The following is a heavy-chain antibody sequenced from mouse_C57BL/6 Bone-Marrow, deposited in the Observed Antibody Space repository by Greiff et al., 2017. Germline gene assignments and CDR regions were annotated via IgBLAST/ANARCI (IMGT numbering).Heavy chain of an antibody. CDR2: IDPSDSYT. J-gene: IGHJ2*01. Sequence: VKLQQPGAELVMPGASVKLSCKASGYTFTSYWMHWVKQRPGQGLEWIGEIDPSDSYTNYNQKFKGKSTLTVDKSSSTAYMQLSSLTSEDSAVYYCARWLLHFDYWGKGTTLTVAS. V-gene: IGHV1-69*01. D-gene: IGHD2-3*01. CDR3: ARWLLHFDY. CDR1: GYTFTSYW.